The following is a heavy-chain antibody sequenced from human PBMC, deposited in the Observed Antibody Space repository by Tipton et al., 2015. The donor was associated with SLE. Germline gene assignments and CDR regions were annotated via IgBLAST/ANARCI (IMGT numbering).Heavy chain of an antibody. CDR1: GDSLSCYY. J-gene: IGHJ4*02. CDR3: ASVYDSSGYYFYYFDY. V-gene: IGHV4-4*07. D-gene: IGHD3-22*01. CDR2: IYTSGST. Sequence: TLSLTCTVSGDSLSCYYWSWIRQPAGKGLEWIGRIYTSGSTNYNPSLKSRVTMPVDTSKHQFSLKLSSVTAADTAVYYCASVYDSSGYYFYYFDYWGQGTLVTVSS.